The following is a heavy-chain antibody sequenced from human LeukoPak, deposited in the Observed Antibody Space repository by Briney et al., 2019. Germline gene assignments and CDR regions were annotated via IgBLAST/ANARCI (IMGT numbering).Heavy chain of an antibody. CDR1: GGSISSSSYY. Sequence: SETLSLTCTVSGGSISSSSYYWGWIRKPPGKGLEWIGSIYYSGSTYYNPSLKSRVTISVDTSKNQFSLKLSSVTAADTAVYYCARHVAIFGVVLYAFDIWGQGTMVTVSS. CDR2: IYYSGST. V-gene: IGHV4-39*01. CDR3: ARHVAIFGVVLYAFDI. D-gene: IGHD3-3*01. J-gene: IGHJ3*02.